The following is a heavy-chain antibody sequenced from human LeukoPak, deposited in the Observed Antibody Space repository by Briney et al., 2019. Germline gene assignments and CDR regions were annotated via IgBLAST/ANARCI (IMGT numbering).Heavy chain of an antibody. V-gene: IGHV4-59*01. D-gene: IGHD3-10*01. Sequence: GSLRLSCAASGFTFSSYWMSWVRQPPGKGLEWIGYIYYSGSTNYNPSLKSRVTISVDTSKNQFSLKLSSVTAADTAVYYCARDPQMVRGAARGGWFDPWGQGTLVTVSS. CDR3: ARDPQMVRGAARGGWFDP. CDR2: IYYSGST. J-gene: IGHJ5*02. CDR1: GFTFSSYW.